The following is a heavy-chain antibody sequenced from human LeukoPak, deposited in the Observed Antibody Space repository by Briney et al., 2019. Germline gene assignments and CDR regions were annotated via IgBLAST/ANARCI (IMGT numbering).Heavy chain of an antibody. Sequence: ASVKVSCKASGYTFTSYYMHWVRQAPGQGLEWMGIINPSGGSTSYAQKFQGRVTMTRDTSTSTVYMELSSLRSEDTAVYYCAAELDDDIMTGYSQPWGQGTLVTVSS. CDR1: GYTFTSYY. CDR3: AAELDDDIMTGYSQP. J-gene: IGHJ5*02. V-gene: IGHV1-46*01. CDR2: INPSGGST. D-gene: IGHD3-9*01.